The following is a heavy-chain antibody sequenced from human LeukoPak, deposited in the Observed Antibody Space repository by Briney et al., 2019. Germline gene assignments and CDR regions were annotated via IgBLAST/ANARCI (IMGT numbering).Heavy chain of an antibody. CDR1: GFPFSSYE. D-gene: IGHD6-6*01. J-gene: IGHJ4*02. CDR3: ARDSRPNSSSSRKDFDY. CDR2: ISSSGSTI. V-gene: IGHV3-48*03. Sequence: GVLSLSCAASGFPFSSYEMNWVRQAPGKGLEWVSYISSSGSTIYYAVSVKGRFTISRDNAKNSLYLRMNSLRAEDTAVYYCARDSRPNSSSSRKDFDYWGQGTLVTVSS.